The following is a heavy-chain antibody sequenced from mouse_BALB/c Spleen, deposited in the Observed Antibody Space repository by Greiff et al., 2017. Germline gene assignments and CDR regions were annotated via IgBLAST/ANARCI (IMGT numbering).Heavy chain of an antibody. J-gene: IGHJ2*01. V-gene: IGHV5-17*02. CDR1: GFTFSSFG. CDR2: ISSGSSTI. CDR3: ARAVPYYFDY. Sequence: EVQGVESGGGLVQPGGSRKLSCAASGFTFSSFGMHWVRQAPEKGLEWVAYISSGSSTIYYADTVKGRFTISRDNPKNTLFLQMTSLRSEDTAMYYCARAVPYYFDYWGQGTTLTVSS. D-gene: IGHD1-1*01.